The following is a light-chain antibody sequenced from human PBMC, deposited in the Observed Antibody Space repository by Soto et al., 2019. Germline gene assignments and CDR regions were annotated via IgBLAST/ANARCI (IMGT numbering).Light chain of an antibody. CDR3: LQDINYPWT. J-gene: IGKJ1*01. CDR1: QSISSW. Sequence: IQMTQSPSTLSAYVGDTVTVTCRARQSISSWLAWYQQKPGKAPKLLIYDASILQSGVPPRFSGSGSGTDFTLAISSLQPEDSATYYCLQDINYPWTFGQGTKVDIK. CDR2: DAS. V-gene: IGKV1-5*01.